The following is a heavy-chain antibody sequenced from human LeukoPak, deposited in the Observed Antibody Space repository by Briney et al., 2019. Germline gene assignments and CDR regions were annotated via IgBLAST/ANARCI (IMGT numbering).Heavy chain of an antibody. CDR1: GFTFSSYG. D-gene: IGHD4-17*01. CDR2: ISYDGSNK. V-gene: IGHV3-30*03. CDR3: AMRYGDYVVN. Sequence: PGRSLRLSCAVSGFTFSSYGMHWVRQAPGKGLEWVAVISYDGSNKYYADSVKGRFTISSDNSKNTLYLQMNSLRAEDTAVYYCAMRYGDYVVNWGHGTLVTVSS. J-gene: IGHJ4*01.